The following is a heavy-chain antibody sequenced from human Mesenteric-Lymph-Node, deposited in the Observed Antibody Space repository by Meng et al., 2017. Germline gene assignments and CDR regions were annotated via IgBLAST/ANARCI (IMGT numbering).Heavy chain of an antibody. J-gene: IGHJ4*02. V-gene: IGHV5-51*01. CDR2: IYPGDSDT. D-gene: IGHD3-22*01. CDR3: ARTYYYDSSGYYFDY. Sequence: GGSLRLSCKGSGYSFTSYWIGWVRQMPGKGLEWMGIIYPGDSDTRYSPSFQGQVTISADKSISTAYLQWSSLKAPDTAMYYCARTYYYDSSGYYFDYWGQGTLVTVSS. CDR1: GYSFTSYW.